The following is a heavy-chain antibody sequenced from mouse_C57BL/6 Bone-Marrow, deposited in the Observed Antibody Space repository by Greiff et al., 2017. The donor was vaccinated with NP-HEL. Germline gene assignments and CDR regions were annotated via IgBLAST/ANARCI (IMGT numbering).Heavy chain of an antibody. V-gene: IGHV1-69*01. Sequence: VQLQQPGAELVMPGASVKLSCKASGYTFTSYWMHWVKQRPGQGLEWIGEIDPSDSYTNYNQKFKGKSTLTVDKSSSTADMQLSSLTSEDSAVYYCARGEWSFDYWGQGTTLTVSS. CDR1: GYTFTSYW. D-gene: IGHD1-3*01. J-gene: IGHJ2*01. CDR2: IDPSDSYT. CDR3: ARGEWSFDY.